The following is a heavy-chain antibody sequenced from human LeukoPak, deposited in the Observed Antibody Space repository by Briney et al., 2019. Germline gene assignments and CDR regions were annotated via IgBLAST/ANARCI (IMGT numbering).Heavy chain of an antibody. D-gene: IGHD1/OR15-1a*01. V-gene: IGHV3-74*01. CDR1: GFTFSRSW. CDR2: INSDGTET. CDR3: VSYNWNNAWLDS. Sequence: GGSLRLACAASGFTFSRSWMYWLRQAPGKGLVWVSRINSDGTETVHADAVKGRLTISRDNDKNTLYLKMSSLRAEEKGVYYCVSYNWNNAWLDSWGQGTLVSVSS. J-gene: IGHJ4*02.